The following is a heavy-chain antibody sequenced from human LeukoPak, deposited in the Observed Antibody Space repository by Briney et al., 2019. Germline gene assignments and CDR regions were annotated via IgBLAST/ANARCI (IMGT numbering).Heavy chain of an antibody. CDR3: ARDLAYHYYYYGMDV. Sequence: ASVKVSCKASGYTFTSYGISWVRQAPGQGLEWMGWISAYNGNTNHAQKLQGRVTMTTDTSTSTAYMELRSLRSDDTAVYYCARDLAYHYYYYGMDVWGQGTTVTVSS. J-gene: IGHJ6*02. V-gene: IGHV1-18*01. CDR1: GYTFTSYG. D-gene: IGHD3-16*01. CDR2: ISAYNGNT.